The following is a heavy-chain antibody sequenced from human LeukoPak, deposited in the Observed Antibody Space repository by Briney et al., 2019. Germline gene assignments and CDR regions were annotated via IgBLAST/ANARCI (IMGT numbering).Heavy chain of an antibody. D-gene: IGHD2-2*02. CDR3: TILSPAVHYDAFDI. CDR2: IRSKAYGGTT. J-gene: IGHJ3*02. CDR1: GFTFGDYA. V-gene: IGHV3-49*04. Sequence: GGSLRLSCTASGFTFGDYAMSWVRQAPGKGLEWVGFIRSKAYGGTTEYAASVKGRFTISRDDSKSIAYLQMNSLKTEDTAVYYCTILSPAVHYDAFDIWGQGTMVTVSS.